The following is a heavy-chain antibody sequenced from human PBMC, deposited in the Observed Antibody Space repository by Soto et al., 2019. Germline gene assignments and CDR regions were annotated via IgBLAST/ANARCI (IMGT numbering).Heavy chain of an antibody. CDR3: ARGHNYDSTDAFDL. Sequence: PGWSRRLSCAASVFSFSDYSMNWVRQAPGKGLEWVSFISASSTTIYYADSVKGRFTISRDSAKNSLYLQMNSLRDEDTAVYYCARGHNYDSTDAFDLWGQGTMVTVSS. CDR2: ISASSTTI. V-gene: IGHV3-48*02. D-gene: IGHD3-22*01. J-gene: IGHJ3*01. CDR1: VFSFSDYS.